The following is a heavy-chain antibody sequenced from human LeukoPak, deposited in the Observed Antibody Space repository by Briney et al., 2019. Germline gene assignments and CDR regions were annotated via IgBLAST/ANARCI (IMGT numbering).Heavy chain of an antibody. V-gene: IGHV4-4*09. D-gene: IGHD5-18*01. J-gene: IGHJ4*02. CDR3: ASSDTAMDILYFDY. CDR2: IYTSGST. Sequence: SETLSLTCTVSGGSISSYYWSWIRQPPGKGLEWIGYIYTSGSTNYNPSLKSRVTISVDTSKNQFSLKLSPVTAADTAVYYCASSDTAMDILYFDYWGQGTLVTVSS. CDR1: GGSISSYY.